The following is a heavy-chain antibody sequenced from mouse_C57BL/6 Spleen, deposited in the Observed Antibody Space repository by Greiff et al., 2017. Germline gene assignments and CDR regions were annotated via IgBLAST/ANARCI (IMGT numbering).Heavy chain of an antibody. V-gene: IGHV5-6*01. CDR1: GFTFSSYG. J-gene: IGHJ1*03. CDR3: AKYGSSYWYFDV. CDR2: ISSGGSYT. D-gene: IGHD1-1*01. Sequence: EVKLMESGGDLVKPGGSLKLSCAASGFTFSSYGMSWVRQTPDKRLEWVATISSGGSYTYYPDSVKGRFTISRDNAKNTLYLQMSSLKSEDTAMYYCAKYGSSYWYFDVWGTGTTVTVSS.